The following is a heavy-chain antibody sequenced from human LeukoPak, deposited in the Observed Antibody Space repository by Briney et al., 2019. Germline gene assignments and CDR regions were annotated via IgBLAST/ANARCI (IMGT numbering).Heavy chain of an antibody. D-gene: IGHD5-18*01. CDR2: IYYSGST. CDR3: ARSLRGYSYGPPFDY. CDR1: GGSISSYY. J-gene: IGHJ4*02. Sequence: SETLSLTCTVSGGSISSYYWSWIRQPPGKGLEWIGYIYYSGSTDYNPSLKSRVTISVDTSKNQFSLKLSSVTAADTAVYYCARSLRGYSYGPPFDYWGQGTLVTVSS. V-gene: IGHV4-59*01.